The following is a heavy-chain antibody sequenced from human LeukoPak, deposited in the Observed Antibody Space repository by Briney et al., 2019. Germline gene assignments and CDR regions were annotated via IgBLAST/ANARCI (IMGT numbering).Heavy chain of an antibody. CDR1: GGSFSGYY. CDR3: ASIAANYFDY. CDR2: INHSGST. J-gene: IGHJ4*02. V-gene: IGHV4-34*01. Sequence: SETLSLTRAVYGGSFSGYYWSWIRQPPGKGLEWIGEINHSGSTNYNPSLKSRVTISVDTSKNQFSLKLSSVTAADTAVYYCASIAANYFDYWGQGTLVTVSS. D-gene: IGHD6-25*01.